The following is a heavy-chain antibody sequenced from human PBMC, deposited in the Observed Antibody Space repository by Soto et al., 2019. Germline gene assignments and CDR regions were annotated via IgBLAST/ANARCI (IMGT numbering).Heavy chain of an antibody. J-gene: IGHJ4*02. D-gene: IGHD6-19*01. CDR1: GFTFSCYA. CDR2: ITGSGGST. CDR3: TTLPRAGFDH. V-gene: IGHV3-23*01. Sequence: EVQLLESGGGLVQPGGSLRLSCAASGFTFSCYAMSWVRQAPGKGLEWVSGITGSGGSTYYADSVKGRFTISRDNSKNTLYLQMNILIAEDTALYYCTTLPRAGFDHWGQGTLVTVSS.